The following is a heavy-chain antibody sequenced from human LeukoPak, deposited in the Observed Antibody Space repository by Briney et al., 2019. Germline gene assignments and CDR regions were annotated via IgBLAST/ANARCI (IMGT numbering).Heavy chain of an antibody. V-gene: IGHV4-4*07. CDR3: GRALGSGSYIDF. Sequence: SETLSLTCTVSGGSISNYYWSWIRQPAGKGLEWIGHIYSSGSTNYNPSLKSRVTMSLDTSNRQFSLKSNSVTAADTAVYYCGRALGSGSYIDFWGQGTLVTVSS. D-gene: IGHD1-26*01. J-gene: IGHJ4*02. CDR1: GGSISNYY. CDR2: IYSSGST.